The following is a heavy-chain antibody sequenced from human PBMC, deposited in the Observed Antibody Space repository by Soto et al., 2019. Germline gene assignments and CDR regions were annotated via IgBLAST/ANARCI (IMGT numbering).Heavy chain of an antibody. CDR1: GYTLTELS. J-gene: IGHJ6*02. CDR2: FDPEDAEI. CDR3: AGITMIVVGAYGMDV. D-gene: IGHD3-22*01. Sequence: GASVKVSCKVSGYTLTELSMHWVRQAPGKGLEWMGGFDPEDAEIIYAQKFQGRVTMTEDTSTDTAYMELSSLRSEDTAVYYCAGITMIVVGAYGMDVWGQGTPVTVSS. V-gene: IGHV1-24*01.